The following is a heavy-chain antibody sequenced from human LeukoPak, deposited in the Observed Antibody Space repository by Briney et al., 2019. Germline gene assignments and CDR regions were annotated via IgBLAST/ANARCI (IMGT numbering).Heavy chain of an antibody. V-gene: IGHV4-34*01. CDR1: GGSFKAYY. CDR3: VREIIAARGSFDY. D-gene: IGHD3-16*01. CDR2: INHRGGT. J-gene: IGHJ4*02. Sequence: PSETLSLTCAVYGGSFKAYYWSWIRQSPGKGLEWIGEINHRGGTNYNPSLKSRVTISVDTSKNQLSLKLNSVTAADTAVYYCVREIIAARGSFDYWGPGTLVTVSS.